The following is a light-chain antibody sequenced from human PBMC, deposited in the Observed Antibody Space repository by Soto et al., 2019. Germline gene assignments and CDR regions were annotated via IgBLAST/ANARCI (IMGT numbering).Light chain of an antibody. CDR2: GAS. V-gene: IGKV3-20*01. J-gene: IGKJ1*01. Sequence: EIVLTQSPGTLSLSPGERATLSFRASQSVSSSYLAWYQQKPGQAPRLLIYGASTRATGIPARFSGSGSGTDFTLTISRLEPEDFAVYYCQQYGSSHWTFGQGTKVDIK. CDR1: QSVSSSY. CDR3: QQYGSSHWT.